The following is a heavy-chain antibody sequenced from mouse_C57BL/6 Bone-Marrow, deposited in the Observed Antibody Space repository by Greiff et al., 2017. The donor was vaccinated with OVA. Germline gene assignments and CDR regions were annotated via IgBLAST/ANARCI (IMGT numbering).Heavy chain of an antibody. J-gene: IGHJ2*01. CDR2: IDPEDGET. D-gene: IGHD2-2*01. Sequence: EVQLQQSGAELVKPGASVKLSCTASGFNIKDYYMHWVKQRTEQGLEWIGRIDPEDGETKYAPKFQGKATITADPSSNTAYLQLSSLTSEDTAVYYCALSTMVTTQGYYFDYWGQGTTLTVSS. CDR3: ALSTMVTTQGYYFDY. V-gene: IGHV14-2*01. CDR1: GFNIKDYY.